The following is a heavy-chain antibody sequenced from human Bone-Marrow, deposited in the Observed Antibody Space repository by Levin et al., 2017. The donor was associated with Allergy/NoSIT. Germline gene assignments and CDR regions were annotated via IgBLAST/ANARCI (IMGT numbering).Heavy chain of an antibody. CDR3: ARRHTGFDP. CDR2: IYYAGDT. CDR1: GGSMINNNYF. J-gene: IGHJ5*02. V-gene: IGHV4-39*01. Sequence: ASETLSLTCTVSGGSMINNNYFWGWIRQPPGKGLEWIGSIYYAGDTYYNASLKSRVTISVDTSKNQFSLRVNSVTAADTAVYYCARRHTGFDPWGQGALVTVSS.